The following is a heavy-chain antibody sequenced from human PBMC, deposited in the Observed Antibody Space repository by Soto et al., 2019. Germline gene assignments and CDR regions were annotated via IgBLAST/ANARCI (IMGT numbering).Heavy chain of an antibody. J-gene: IGHJ6*02. CDR2: IDPSGSYT. D-gene: IGHD2-2*01. CDR1: GYSFTSYW. CDR3: ARLMGYCSSTSCLYYYYYGMDV. Sequence: PGESLKISCKGSGYSFTSYWISWVRQMPGKGLEWMGRIDPSGSYTNYSPSFQGHVTISADKSISTAYLQWSSLKASDTAMYYCARLMGYCSSTSCLYYYYYGMDVWGQGTTVTVSS. V-gene: IGHV5-10-1*01.